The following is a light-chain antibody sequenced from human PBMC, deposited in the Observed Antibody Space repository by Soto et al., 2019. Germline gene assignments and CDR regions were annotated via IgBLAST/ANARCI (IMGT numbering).Light chain of an antibody. CDR2: DAS. J-gene: IGKJ5*01. V-gene: IGKV3-11*01. Sequence: EIVLTHSPATLSLSPGERATLSCLASQSVSSYLAWYQQKPGQAPRLLIYDASNRATGIPARFSGSGSGTDFTLTISSLEPEDFAVYYCQQRSNWPLITFGQGTRLEIK. CDR3: QQRSNWPLIT. CDR1: QSVSSY.